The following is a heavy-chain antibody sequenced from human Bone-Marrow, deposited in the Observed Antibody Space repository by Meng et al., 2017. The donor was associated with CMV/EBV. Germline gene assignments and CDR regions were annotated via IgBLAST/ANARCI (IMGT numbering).Heavy chain of an antibody. D-gene: IGHD2-21*01. CDR3: AKRGEVCDDANCYYSFDS. Sequence: GGSLRLSCAGSGFSFATYALSWVRQTPGKGLEWVSSISGSGETTYYADSVKGRFTVSRDNSRDTVHLQMDSLRAEDTATYYGAKRGEVCDDANCYYSFDSWGQGALVTVSS. J-gene: IGHJ4*02. V-gene: IGHV3-23*01. CDR1: GFSFATYA. CDR2: ISGSGETT.